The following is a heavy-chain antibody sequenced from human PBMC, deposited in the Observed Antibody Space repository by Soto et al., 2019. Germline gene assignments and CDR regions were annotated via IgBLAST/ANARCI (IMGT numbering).Heavy chain of an antibody. V-gene: IGHV3-23*01. CDR3: ANRNDYGSGSYFPFDH. CDR1: GFTFSSYG. CDR2: ISGSGGST. D-gene: IGHD3-10*01. J-gene: IGHJ4*02. Sequence: PGGSLRLSCAASGFTFSSYGMSWVRQAPGKGLEWVSSISGSGGSTYYADSVKGRFTISRDNSKNTLYLQMSSLRAEDTAVYYCANRNDYGSGSYFPFDHWGQGTLVTDSS.